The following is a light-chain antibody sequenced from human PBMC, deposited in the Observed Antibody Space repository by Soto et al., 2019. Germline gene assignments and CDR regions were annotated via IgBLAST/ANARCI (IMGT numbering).Light chain of an antibody. V-gene: IGLV2-14*01. CDR1: SSDVGGYNY. J-gene: IGLJ1*01. CDR3: SSYTSSSLV. CDR2: DVS. Sequence: QSALTQPASVSGSPGQSITISCTGTSSDVGGYNYVSWYQQHPGKAPKLMIYDVSNRPSGVSNRFSGSKSGNTASLTISGLQAEDEADYYCSSYTSSSLVFGTGTQVTVL.